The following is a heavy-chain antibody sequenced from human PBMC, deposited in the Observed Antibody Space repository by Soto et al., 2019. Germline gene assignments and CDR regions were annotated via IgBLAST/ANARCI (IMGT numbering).Heavy chain of an antibody. J-gene: IGHJ5*02. Sequence: QVQLVQSGAEVKKPGASVKVSCKVSGYTLTELSMHWVRQAPGKGLEWMGGFDPEDGETIYAQKFQGRVTMTEDTSIDTSYMELGSLRSETTAVYYCATEGRSDGSGSYIRWFAPWGQGTLVTVSS. V-gene: IGHV1-24*01. CDR3: ATEGRSDGSGSYIRWFAP. D-gene: IGHD3-10*01. CDR2: FDPEDGET. CDR1: GYTLTELS.